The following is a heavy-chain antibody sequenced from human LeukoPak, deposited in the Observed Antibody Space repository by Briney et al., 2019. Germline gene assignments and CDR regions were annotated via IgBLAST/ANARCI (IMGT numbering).Heavy chain of an antibody. CDR3: AKVRDSSSIMPQGNWFDP. D-gene: IGHD6-6*01. CDR2: ISGDGGGT. CDR1: GFTFSSYA. V-gene: IGHV3-23*01. J-gene: IGHJ5*02. Sequence: PGGSLRLSCAASGFTFSSYAMSWVRQAPGKGLEWVSAISGDGGGTYYADSVRGRFTISRDNSKNTLYLQMNSLRAEDTAVYYCAKVRDSSSIMPQGNWFDPWGQGTLVTVSS.